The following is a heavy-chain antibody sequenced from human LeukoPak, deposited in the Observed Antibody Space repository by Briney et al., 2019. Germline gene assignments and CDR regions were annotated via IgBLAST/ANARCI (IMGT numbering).Heavy chain of an antibody. J-gene: IGHJ2*01. Sequence: GGSLRLSCAASGFTFSIYGMHWVRQAPGKGLEWVAYIRYDGSEKYYAESLKGRFTISRDNSKNTLYLQMNSLRAEDTALYYCARSTRARYFDLWVRGTIVTVSS. D-gene: IGHD5-24*01. CDR1: GFTFSIYG. CDR3: ARSTRARYFDL. CDR2: IRYDGSEK. V-gene: IGHV3-30*02.